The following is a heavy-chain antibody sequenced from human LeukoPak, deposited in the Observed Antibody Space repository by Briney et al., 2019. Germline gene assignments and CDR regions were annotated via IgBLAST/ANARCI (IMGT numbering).Heavy chain of an antibody. D-gene: IGHD1-26*01. V-gene: IGHV3-15*01. Sequence: GGSLRLSCAASGFTFSSYGMHWVRQAPGKGLEWVGRIKSKTDGGTTDYAASVKGRFTISRDDSKNTLYLQMNSLKTEDTAVYYCTTATKSGTYSRGYWGQGTLVTVSS. CDR2: IKSKTDGGTT. CDR1: GFTFSSYG. CDR3: TTATKSGTYSRGY. J-gene: IGHJ4*02.